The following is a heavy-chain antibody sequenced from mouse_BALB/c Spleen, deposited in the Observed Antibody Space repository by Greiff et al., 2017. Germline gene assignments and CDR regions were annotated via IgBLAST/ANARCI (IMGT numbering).Heavy chain of an antibody. V-gene: IGHV7-3*02. CDR1: GFTFTDYY. D-gene: IGHD1-2*01. CDR3: ARDTGYPYYYDMDY. Sequence: EVKLMESGGGLVQPGGSLRLSCATSGFTFTDYYMSWVRQPPGKALEWLGFIRNKANGYTTEYSASVKGRFTISRDNSQSILYLQMNTLRAEDSATYYCARDTGYPYYYDMDYWGQGTSVTVSS. CDR2: IRNKANGYTT. J-gene: IGHJ4*01.